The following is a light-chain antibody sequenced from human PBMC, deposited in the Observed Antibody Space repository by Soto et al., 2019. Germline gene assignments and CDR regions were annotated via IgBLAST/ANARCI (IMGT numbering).Light chain of an antibody. CDR2: GAS. J-gene: IGKJ1*01. Sequence: ERVMAQSPATLSVSPWERVTLSCRASQSVRINLAWYQQKPGQAPRLLIYGASTRATGIPARFSGSGSGTEFTLTISSLQSEDFAVYYCQQYNIWPTFGQGTKVDI. CDR1: QSVRIN. CDR3: QQYNIWPT. V-gene: IGKV3-15*01.